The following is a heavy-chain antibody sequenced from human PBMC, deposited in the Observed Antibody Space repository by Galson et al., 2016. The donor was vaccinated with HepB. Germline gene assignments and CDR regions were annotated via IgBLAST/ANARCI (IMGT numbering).Heavy chain of an antibody. CDR1: GFTLNNYA. Sequence: SLRLSCAASGFTLNNYAVNWVRQAPGKGLEWVALISYDGSNRYYGDPVRGRFAISRDTSKNTVYLQMNSLRPEDTAVYYCARDQGWEGGWFDPWGQGTLVTVSS. D-gene: IGHD1-26*01. CDR2: ISYDGSNR. J-gene: IGHJ5*02. CDR3: ARDQGWEGGWFDP. V-gene: IGHV3-30*09.